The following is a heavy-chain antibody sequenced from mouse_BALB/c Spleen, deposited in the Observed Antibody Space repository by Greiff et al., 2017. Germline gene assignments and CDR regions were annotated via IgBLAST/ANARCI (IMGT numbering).Heavy chain of an antibody. CDR1: GYTFSSYW. J-gene: IGHJ3*01. CDR2: ILPGSGST. V-gene: IGHV1-9*01. D-gene: IGHD1-1*01. Sequence: QVQLQQSGAELMKPGASVKISCKATGYTFSSYWIEWVKQRPGHGLEWIGEILPGSGSTNYNEKFKGKATFTADTSSNTAYMQLSSLTSVDYAVYYCARTYGSSSLFSYWGQGTLVTVSA. CDR3: ARTYGSSSLFSY.